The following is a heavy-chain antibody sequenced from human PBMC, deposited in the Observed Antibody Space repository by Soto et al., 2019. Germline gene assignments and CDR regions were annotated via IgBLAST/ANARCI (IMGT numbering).Heavy chain of an antibody. D-gene: IGHD3-10*01. CDR1: GFTFSSYG. V-gene: IGHV3-30*18. CDR2: ISYDGSNK. CDR3: AKGDLLWFGGGYAFDI. Sequence: QVQLVESGGGVVQPGRSLRLSCAASGFTFSSYGMHWVRQAPGKGLEWVAVISYDGSNKYYAVSVKGRFPISRDNSKNTLYLQMNSLRAEDTAVYYCAKGDLLWFGGGYAFDIWGQGTMVTVSS. J-gene: IGHJ3*02.